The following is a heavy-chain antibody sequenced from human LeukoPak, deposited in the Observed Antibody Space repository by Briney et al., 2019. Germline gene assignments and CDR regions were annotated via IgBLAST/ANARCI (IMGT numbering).Heavy chain of an antibody. CDR2: ISSSSSYI. D-gene: IGHD6-13*01. Sequence: PGGSLRLSCAASGFTFSSYSMNWVRQAPGKGLEWVSSISSSSSYIYYADSVKGRFTISRDNAKNSLYLQMNSLRAEDTAVYYCAGSSEPTSYSSSRRAFDIWGQGTMVTVSS. CDR3: AGSSEPTSYSSSRRAFDI. J-gene: IGHJ3*02. CDR1: GFTFSSYS. V-gene: IGHV3-21*01.